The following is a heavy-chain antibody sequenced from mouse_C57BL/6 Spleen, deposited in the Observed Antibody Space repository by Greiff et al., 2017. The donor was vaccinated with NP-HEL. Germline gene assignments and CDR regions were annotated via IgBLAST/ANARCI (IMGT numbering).Heavy chain of an antibody. Sequence: QVQLQQPGAELVKPGASVKLSCKASGYTFTSYWMQWVKQRPGQGLEWIGEIDPSDSYTNYNQKFKGKATLTVDTSSSTAYMQLSSLTSEDSAVYYCARNDGSSCRFAYWGQGTLVTVSA. CDR2: IDPSDSYT. CDR3: ARNDGSSCRFAY. CDR1: GYTFTSYW. V-gene: IGHV1-50*01. J-gene: IGHJ3*01. D-gene: IGHD1-1*01.